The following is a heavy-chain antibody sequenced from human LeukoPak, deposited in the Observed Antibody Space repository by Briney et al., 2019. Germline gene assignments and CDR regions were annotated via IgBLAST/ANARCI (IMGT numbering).Heavy chain of an antibody. CDR2: IYPGDSHT. J-gene: IGHJ3*02. V-gene: IGHV5-51*01. CDR3: ARVSRYSGYEGDAFDI. CDR1: GYSFTSYW. D-gene: IGHD5-12*01. Sequence: ESLKISCKGSGYSFTSYWIGWVRQMPGKGLEWMGIIYPGDSHTRYGPSFQGQVSISADKSISTAYLQWSNLKASDTAMYYCARVSRYSGYEGDAFDIWGQGTTVTVSS.